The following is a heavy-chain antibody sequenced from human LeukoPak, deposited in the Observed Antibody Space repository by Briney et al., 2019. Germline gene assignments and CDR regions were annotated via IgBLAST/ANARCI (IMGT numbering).Heavy chain of an antibody. V-gene: IGHV3-30-3*01. J-gene: IGHJ4*02. D-gene: IGHD6-19*01. CDR2: ISYDGSNK. CDR3: ARSPYSSGWYGVGY. CDR1: GLTFSNYW. Sequence: GGSLRLSCAASGLTFSNYWMDWVRQAPGKGLEWVAVISYDGSNKYYADSVKGRFTISRDNSKNTLYLQMNSLRAEDTAVYYCARSPYSSGWYGVGYWGQGTLVTVSS.